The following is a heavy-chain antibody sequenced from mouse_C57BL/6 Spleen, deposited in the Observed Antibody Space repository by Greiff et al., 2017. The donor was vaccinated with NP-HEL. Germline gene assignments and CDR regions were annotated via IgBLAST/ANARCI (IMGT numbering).Heavy chain of an antibody. V-gene: IGHV7-3*01. CDR2: IRNKANGYTT. Sequence: DVKLVESGGGLVQPGGSLSLSCAASGFTFTDYYMSWVRQPPGKALEWLGFIRNKANGYTTEYSASVKGRFTISSDNSQSILYRQMNALRAEDSATYYCARYITYYYCYYDYAMDYWGQGTSVTVSS. CDR3: ARYITYYYCYYDYAMDY. CDR1: GFTFTDYY. D-gene: IGHD2-3*01. J-gene: IGHJ4*01.